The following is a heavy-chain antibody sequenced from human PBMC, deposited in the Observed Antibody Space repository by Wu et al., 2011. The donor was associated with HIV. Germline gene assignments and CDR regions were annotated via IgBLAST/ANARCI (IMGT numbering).Heavy chain of an antibody. V-gene: IGHV3-11*01. CDR2: ISSSGDTI. D-gene: IGHD2-8*01. CDR3: ARGRGGTVLLEYYSYVMDV. J-gene: IGHJ6*02. Sequence: KERQWISYISSSGDTIFYADSVRGRFTISRDNAKNSXFLQMNSLRAEDTAVYYCARGRGGTVLLEYYSYVMDVWGPGATVTVSS.